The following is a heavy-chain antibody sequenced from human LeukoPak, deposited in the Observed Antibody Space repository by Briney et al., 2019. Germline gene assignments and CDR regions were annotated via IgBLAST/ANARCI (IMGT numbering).Heavy chain of an antibody. D-gene: IGHD6-13*01. Sequence: ASVKVSCKVSGYTLTELSMHWVRQAPGKGLEWMGGFDPEDGETIYEQKFQGRVTMTEDTSTDTAYMELSSLRSEDTAVYYCATIMPRGIAAAGSGFYFDYWGQGTLVTVSS. CDR1: GYTLTELS. J-gene: IGHJ4*02. CDR2: FDPEDGET. V-gene: IGHV1-24*01. CDR3: ATIMPRGIAAAGSGFYFDY.